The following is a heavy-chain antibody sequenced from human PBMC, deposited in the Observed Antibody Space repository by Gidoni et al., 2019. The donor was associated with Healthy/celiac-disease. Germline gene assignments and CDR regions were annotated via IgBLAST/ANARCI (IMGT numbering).Heavy chain of an antibody. CDR1: GGSFSGYY. CDR3: ARGAYGSGLNFDY. V-gene: IGHV4-34*01. CDR2: IHHSGST. Sequence: QVQLQQCGSGLLKPSETLSLTCAVYGGSFSGYYWSWIRTPPGKWLEWIGEIHHSGSTNYNPSLKSRVTIAVDTSKNQFSLKLSSVTAADTAVYYCARGAYGSGLNFDYWGQGTLVTVSS. D-gene: IGHD3-10*01. J-gene: IGHJ4*02.